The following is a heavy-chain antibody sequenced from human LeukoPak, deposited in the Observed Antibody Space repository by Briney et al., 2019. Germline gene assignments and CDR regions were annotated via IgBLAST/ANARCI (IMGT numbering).Heavy chain of an antibody. D-gene: IGHD3-10*01. J-gene: IGHJ6*02. CDR3: AKVPYSDYGSGRPPFMDV. Sequence: GGSLRLSCAASGFSFSNYATSWVRQAPGEGLEWVSTISYTGSDTYYADSVEGRFTISRDNSMNTLYLQMTSLRAEDTAIYYCAKVPYSDYGSGRPPFMDVWGQGTTVAVSS. CDR2: ISYTGSDT. V-gene: IGHV3-23*01. CDR1: GFSFSNYA.